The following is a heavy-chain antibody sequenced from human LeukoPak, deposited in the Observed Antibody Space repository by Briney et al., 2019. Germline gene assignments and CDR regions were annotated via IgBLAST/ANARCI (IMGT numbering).Heavy chain of an antibody. V-gene: IGHV3-23*01. J-gene: IGHJ4*02. CDR1: GLTFSSYA. Sequence: GGSLRLSCAASGLTFSSYAMSWVRQAPGKGLEWVSAISGSGGSTYYADSVKGRFTISRDNSKNTLYLQMNSLRAEDTAVYYCAKDSGNLLWFGELPFDYWGQGTLVTVSS. D-gene: IGHD3-10*01. CDR2: ISGSGGST. CDR3: AKDSGNLLWFGELPFDY.